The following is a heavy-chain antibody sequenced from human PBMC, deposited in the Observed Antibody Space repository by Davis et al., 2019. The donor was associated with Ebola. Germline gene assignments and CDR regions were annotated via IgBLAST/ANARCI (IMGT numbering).Heavy chain of an antibody. CDR3: ARVPPVYYYGMDV. Sequence: MPSETLSLTCTVSGGSIISSSYYWSWIRQPPGKGLEWIGYIYYSGSTNYNPSLKSRVTISVDTSKNQFSLKLSSVTAADTAVYYCARVPPVYYYGMDVWGQGTTVTVSS. J-gene: IGHJ6*02. CDR2: IYYSGST. V-gene: IGHV4-61*01. CDR1: GGSIISSSYY.